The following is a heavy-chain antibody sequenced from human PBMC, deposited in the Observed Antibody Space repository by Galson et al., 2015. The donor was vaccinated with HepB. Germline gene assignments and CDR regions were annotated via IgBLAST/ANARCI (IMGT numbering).Heavy chain of an antibody. J-gene: IGHJ3*02. Sequence: SLRLSCAASGFTFSSYGMHWVRQAPGKGLEWVAVISYDGSNKYYADSVKGRFTISRDNSKNTLYLQMNSLRAEDTAVYYCAKVSRPGSSWFFDAFDIWGQGTMVTVSS. V-gene: IGHV3-30*18. CDR2: ISYDGSNK. CDR3: AKVSRPGSSWFFDAFDI. D-gene: IGHD6-13*01. CDR1: GFTFSSYG.